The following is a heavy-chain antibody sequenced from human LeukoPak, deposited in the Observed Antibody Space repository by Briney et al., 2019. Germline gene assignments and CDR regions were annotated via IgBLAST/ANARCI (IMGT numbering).Heavy chain of an antibody. Sequence: SETLSLTCTVSGGSISSYYWSWIRQPPGKGLEWIGYIYYSGSTNYNPSLKSRVTISVDTSKNQFSLKLSSVTAADTAVYYWARVGGVVVPAAIPPYYYGMDVWGQGTTVTVSS. D-gene: IGHD2-2*01. CDR2: IYYSGST. CDR3: ARVGGVVVPAAIPPYYYGMDV. CDR1: GGSISSYY. J-gene: IGHJ6*02. V-gene: IGHV4-59*01.